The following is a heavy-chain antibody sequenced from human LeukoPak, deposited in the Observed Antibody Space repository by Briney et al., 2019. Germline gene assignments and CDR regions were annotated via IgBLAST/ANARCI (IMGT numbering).Heavy chain of an antibody. CDR2: ISSSSTYI. Sequence: GGSLRLSCAASGFTFSSYSMNWVRQAPGKGLEWVSSISSSSTYIYYADSVKVRFTISRDNAKNSLYLQMNSLRAEDTAVYYCARAYSSGWAGLDYWGQGTLVTVSS. V-gene: IGHV3-21*01. J-gene: IGHJ4*02. CDR3: ARAYSSGWAGLDY. CDR1: GFTFSSYS. D-gene: IGHD6-19*01.